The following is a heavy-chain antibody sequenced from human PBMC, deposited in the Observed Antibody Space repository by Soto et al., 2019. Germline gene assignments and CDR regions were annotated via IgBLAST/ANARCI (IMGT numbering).Heavy chain of an antibody. CDR2: IYARGRT. V-gene: IGHV4-4*07. CDR3: AGIGEEIYYGMDV. J-gene: IGHJ6*02. D-gene: IGHD3-3*01. CDR1: GGSMRSYY. Sequence: QVQLQESGPGLVKPSETLSLTYTVSGGSMRSYYWNWIRQPAGEGLEWIGRIYARGRTKYNPSLESRVTMFVDVSQNQFSLRPTSVTAADTAVYYCAGIGEEIYYGMDVWGQGTTVTVSS.